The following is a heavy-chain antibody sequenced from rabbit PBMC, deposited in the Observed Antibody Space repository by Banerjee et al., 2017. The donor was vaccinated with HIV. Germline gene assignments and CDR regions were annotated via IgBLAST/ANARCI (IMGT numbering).Heavy chain of an antibody. CDR1: GFDFSGNA. CDR3: ARNLWGGSNL. J-gene: IGHJ4*01. V-gene: IGHV1S45*01. D-gene: IGHD3-1*01. CDR2: IYISSGST. Sequence: QEQLVESGGGLVQPEGSLTLTCKASGFDFSGNAMFWVRQAPGKGLELIAFIYISSGSTYYASWAKGRFTISKTSSTTVTLQVTSLTAADTATYFCARNLWGGSNLWGPGTLVTVS.